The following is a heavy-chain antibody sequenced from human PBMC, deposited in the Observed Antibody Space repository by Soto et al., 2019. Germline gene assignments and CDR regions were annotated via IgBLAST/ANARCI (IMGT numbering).Heavy chain of an antibody. V-gene: IGHV1-18*01. J-gene: IGHJ3*02. Sequence: ASVKVSCKASGYTFTSYGISWVRQAPGQGLEWMGWISAYNGNTNYAQKLQGRVTMTTDTSTSTAYMELRSLRSDDTAVYYCARDCGGDCFGAFDIWGQGTMVTVSS. CDR1: GYTFTSYG. D-gene: IGHD2-21*02. CDR3: ARDCGGDCFGAFDI. CDR2: ISAYNGNT.